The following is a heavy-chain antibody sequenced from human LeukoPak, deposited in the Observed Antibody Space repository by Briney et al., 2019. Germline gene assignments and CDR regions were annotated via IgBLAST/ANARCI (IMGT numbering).Heavy chain of an antibody. J-gene: IGHJ4*02. V-gene: IGHV3-7*01. CDR1: GFTFSRYW. Sequence: GGSLRLSCAAAGFTFSRYWMTWVRQAPGKGREWVANIKEDGSENSYVESEKGRFTISRDNAKNSLYLQLNSLRAEDTAVYFCARQRYSDYWGQGTLVTVSS. D-gene: IGHD1-1*01. CDR3: ARQRYSDY. CDR2: IKEDGSEN.